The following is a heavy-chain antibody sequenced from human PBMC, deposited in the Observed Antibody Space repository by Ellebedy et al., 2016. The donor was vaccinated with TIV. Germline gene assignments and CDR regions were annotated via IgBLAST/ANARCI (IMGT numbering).Heavy chain of an antibody. V-gene: IGHV1-69*13. J-gene: IGHJ4*02. CDR3: ARSWSSGWYFDY. CDR2: IIPIFGTA. D-gene: IGHD6-19*01. Sequence: AASVKVSCKASGYTFTSYGISWVRQAPGQGLEWMGGIIPIFGTANYAQKFQGRVTITADESTSTAYMELSSLRSEDTAVYYCARSWSSGWYFDYWGQGTLVTVSS. CDR1: GYTFTSYG.